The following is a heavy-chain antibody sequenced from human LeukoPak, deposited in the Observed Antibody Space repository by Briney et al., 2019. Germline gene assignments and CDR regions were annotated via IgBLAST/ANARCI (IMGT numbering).Heavy chain of an antibody. V-gene: IGHV1-2*02. J-gene: IGHJ4*02. Sequence: ASVKVSCKPSGYXFTAYYMHWVRQAPGQGLEWMGWINPNSGGTNYALKFQGRVTMTRDTSISTAYMELSRLRSDDTAVYYCARGSYYYDSSVYHNYFDYWGQGTLVTVSS. CDR1: GYXFTAYY. D-gene: IGHD3-22*01. CDR3: ARGSYYYDSSVYHNYFDY. CDR2: INPNSGGT.